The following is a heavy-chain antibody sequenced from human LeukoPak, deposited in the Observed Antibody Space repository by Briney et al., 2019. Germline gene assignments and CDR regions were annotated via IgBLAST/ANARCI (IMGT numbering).Heavy chain of an antibody. CDR3: AKDRGGSGWYYFDY. CDR2: ISAYNGNT. CDR1: GYTFTSYG. J-gene: IGHJ4*02. V-gene: IGHV1-18*01. D-gene: IGHD6-19*01. Sequence: EASVKVSCKASGYTFTSYGISWVRQAPGQGLEWMGWISAYNGNTNYAQKLQGRVTMTTDTSTSTAYMELSRLRSDDTAVYYCAKDRGGSGWYYFDYWGQGTLVTVSS.